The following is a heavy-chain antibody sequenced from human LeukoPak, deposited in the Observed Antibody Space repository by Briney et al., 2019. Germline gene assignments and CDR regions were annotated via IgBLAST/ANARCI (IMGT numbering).Heavy chain of an antibody. Sequence: PSETLSLTSTVSGGSFSTYYWSWIRPPVGKGLEWIGRIFISVSTNSSTSLKRRVIMSIDTSKSQCSLNLSSVTAADTAVYYCARDHSQAGEYGIPTDYWGQGILVIVSS. V-gene: IGHV4-4*07. CDR2: IFISVST. D-gene: IGHD2/OR15-2a*01. J-gene: IGHJ4*02. CDR3: ARDHSQAGEYGIPTDY. CDR1: GGSFSTYY.